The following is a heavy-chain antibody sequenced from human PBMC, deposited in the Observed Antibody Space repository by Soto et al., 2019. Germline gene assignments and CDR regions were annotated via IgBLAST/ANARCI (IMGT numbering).Heavy chain of an antibody. V-gene: IGHV1-3*01. CDR1: GYTFTSYA. Sequence: QVPLVQSGAEVKKPGASVKVSCKASGYTFTSYAMHWVRQAPGQRLEWMGWINAGNGNTKYSQKFQGRVTITRDTXXXXXXXXXXXLRSEDTAVYYCAEGGYDVYYGMDVWGQGTTVTVSS. CDR2: INAGNGNT. D-gene: IGHD5-12*01. J-gene: IGHJ6*02. CDR3: AEGGYDVYYGMDV.